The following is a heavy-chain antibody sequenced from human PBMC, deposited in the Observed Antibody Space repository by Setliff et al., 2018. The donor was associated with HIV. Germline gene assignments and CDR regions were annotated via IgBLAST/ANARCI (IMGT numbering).Heavy chain of an antibody. J-gene: IGHJ4*02. D-gene: IGHD1-1*01. CDR3: AYAGRQLRGPYFDF. CDR2: IYWNNNK. Sequence: SGPTLVNPTQPLTLTCTFSGLSLSTSGVGVGWIRQSPGKALEWLAFIYWNNNKNYSTSLKSRLTVTKDTSKNRVVFTMTNMDPVDTATYYCAYAGRQLRGPYFDFWGQGTPVTVSS. V-gene: IGHV2-5*01. CDR1: GLSLSTSGVG.